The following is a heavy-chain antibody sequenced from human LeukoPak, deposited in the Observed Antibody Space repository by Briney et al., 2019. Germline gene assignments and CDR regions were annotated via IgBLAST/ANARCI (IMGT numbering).Heavy chain of an antibody. CDR1: GGSMSPYY. Sequence: PSETLSLTCTVSGGSMSPYYWSWIRQTPGKGLEWIGYTFTSGGTNYNPSLKSRVTISVDTSKNQFSLKLSSVTAADTAVYYCARVLYSSSWYLGNWFDPWGQGTLVTVSS. CDR3: ARVLYSSSWYLGNWFDP. J-gene: IGHJ5*02. D-gene: IGHD6-13*01. V-gene: IGHV4-4*09. CDR2: TFTSGGT.